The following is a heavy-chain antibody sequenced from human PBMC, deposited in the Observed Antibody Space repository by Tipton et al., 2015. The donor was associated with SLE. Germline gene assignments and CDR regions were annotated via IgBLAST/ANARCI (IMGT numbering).Heavy chain of an antibody. CDR1: GFTFSSYS. CDR3: ARARYSGYDFLDY. J-gene: IGHJ4*02. Sequence: QLVQSGGGLVKPGGSLRLSCAASGFTFSSYSMNWVRQAPGKGLEWVSSISSSSSYIYYTDSVKGRFTISRDNAKNSLYLQMNSLRAEDTAVYYCARARYSGYDFLDYWGQGTLVTVSS. V-gene: IGHV3-21*03. D-gene: IGHD5-12*01. CDR2: ISSSSSYI.